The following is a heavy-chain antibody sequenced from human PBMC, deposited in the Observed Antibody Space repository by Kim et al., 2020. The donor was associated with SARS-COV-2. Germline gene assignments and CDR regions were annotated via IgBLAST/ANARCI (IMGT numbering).Heavy chain of an antibody. Sequence: LKSRVTISVDTSKNQFSLKLSSVTAADTAVYYWARHHTTVAYKYYYYGMDVWGQGTTVTVSS. D-gene: IGHD4-17*01. J-gene: IGHJ6*02. CDR3: ARHHTTVAYKYYYYGMDV. V-gene: IGHV4-39*01.